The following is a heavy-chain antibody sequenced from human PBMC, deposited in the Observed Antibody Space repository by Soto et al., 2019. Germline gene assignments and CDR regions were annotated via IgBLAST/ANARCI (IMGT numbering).Heavy chain of an antibody. CDR1: GGSISSGGYY. J-gene: IGHJ5*02. CDR2: IYYSGST. CDR3: ARVGGIHWFDP. D-gene: IGHD3-16*01. Sequence: QVQLQESGPGLVKPSQTLSLTCTVSGGSISSGGYYWSWIRQHPGKGLEWIGYIYYSGSTYYNPSLKSRVTISVDASKNQFSLQLSSVAAADKAVYYCARVGGIHWFDPWGQGTLVTVSS. V-gene: IGHV4-31*03.